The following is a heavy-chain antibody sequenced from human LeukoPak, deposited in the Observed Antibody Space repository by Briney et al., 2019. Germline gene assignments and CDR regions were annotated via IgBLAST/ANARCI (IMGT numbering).Heavy chain of an antibody. D-gene: IGHD5-12*01. V-gene: IGHV4-39*01. CDR1: GGSISSSRYF. CDR2: LSYTGST. Sequence: SETLSLTCTVSGGSISSSRYFWGWIRQPPGKGLEWIGSLSYTGSTYYNPSLKSRVTISVDTSKNQFSLKLSSVTAADTALYCCARHGSSPYYFDYWGQGTLVTVSS. CDR3: ARHGSSPYYFDY. J-gene: IGHJ4*02.